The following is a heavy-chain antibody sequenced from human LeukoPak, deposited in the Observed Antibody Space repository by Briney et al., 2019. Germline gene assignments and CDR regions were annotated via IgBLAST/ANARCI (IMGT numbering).Heavy chain of an antibody. J-gene: IGHJ4*02. CDR3: AKDSSSSWYGALDY. V-gene: IGHV3-23*01. Sequence: GGSLRLSCAASGFTFSSYAMSWVRQAPGKGLEWVSAISGSGGSTYYADSVKGRFTISRDNSKNTLYLQMNSLRAEDTAVYYCAKDSSSSWYGALDYWGQGTLVTVSS. D-gene: IGHD6-13*01. CDR1: GFTFSSYA. CDR2: ISGSGGST.